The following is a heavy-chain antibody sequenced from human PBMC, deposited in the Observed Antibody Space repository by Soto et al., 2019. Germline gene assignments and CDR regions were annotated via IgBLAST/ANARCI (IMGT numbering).Heavy chain of an antibody. CDR2: IDPSDSYT. V-gene: IGHV5-10-1*01. CDR1: GYSFTSYW. D-gene: IGHD6-13*01. J-gene: IGHJ6*02. CDR3: ARDIAAAGMRYYYYGMDV. Sequence: GESLKISCKGSGYSFTSYWISWVRQMPGKGLEWMGRIDPSDSYTNYSPSFQGHVTISADKSISTAYLQWSSLKASDTAMYYCARDIAAAGMRYYYYGMDVWGQGTTVTVS.